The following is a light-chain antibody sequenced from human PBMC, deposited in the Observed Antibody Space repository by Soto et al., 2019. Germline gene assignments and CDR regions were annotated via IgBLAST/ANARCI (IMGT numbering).Light chain of an antibody. Sequence: ENVLTQSPATLSLSPGERATLSCRASQSVSSYLAWYQQKPGQAPRLLIYGASNRATGIPDRFSGSGSGTDFTLTISGLEPEDFAVYYCQQYGSSGTFGQGTKVDIK. V-gene: IGKV3-20*01. CDR1: QSVSSY. CDR3: QQYGSSGT. CDR2: GAS. J-gene: IGKJ1*01.